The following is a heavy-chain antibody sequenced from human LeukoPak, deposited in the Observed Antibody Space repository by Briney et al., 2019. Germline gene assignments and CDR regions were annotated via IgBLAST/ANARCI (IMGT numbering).Heavy chain of an antibody. CDR3: ARRYSGSYYFDY. CDR1: GGSISSTSYY. V-gene: IGHV4-39*07. Sequence: SETLSLTCTVSGGSISSTSYYWGWIRQPPGQGLEWIGSIYYSGSTFYNPSLKSRVTISVDTSKNQFSLKLSSVTAADTAVYYCARRYSGSYYFDYWGQGTLVTVSS. J-gene: IGHJ4*02. D-gene: IGHD1-26*01. CDR2: IYYSGST.